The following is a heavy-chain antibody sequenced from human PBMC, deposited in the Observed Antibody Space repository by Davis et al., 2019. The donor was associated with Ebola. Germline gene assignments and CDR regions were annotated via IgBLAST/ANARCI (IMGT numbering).Heavy chain of an antibody. Sequence: GGSLRLSCAASGFTFSSYAMSWVRQAPGKGLEWVSAISGSGGSTYYADSVKGRFTISRDNSKNTLYLQMNSLRTEDTALYYCAKDAHDYDFWSGYSDYWGQGTLVTVSS. CDR2: ISGSGGST. J-gene: IGHJ4*02. D-gene: IGHD3-3*01. CDR1: GFTFSSYA. CDR3: AKDAHDYDFWSGYSDY. V-gene: IGHV3-23*01.